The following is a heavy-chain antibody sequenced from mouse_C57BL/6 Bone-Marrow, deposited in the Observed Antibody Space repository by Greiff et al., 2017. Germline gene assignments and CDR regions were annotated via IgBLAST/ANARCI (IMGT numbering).Heavy chain of an antibody. CDR3: ARCFYWYFDV. CDR1: GYTFTSYW. V-gene: IGHV1-55*01. CDR2: IYPGSGST. J-gene: IGHJ1*03. Sequence: QVQLQQPGAELVKPGASVKMSCKASGYTFTSYWITWVKQRPGQGLEWIGDIYPGSGSTNYNEKFKSKATLTVDTSSSAAYMQLSSLTSEDSAVYYCARCFYWYFDVWGTGTTVTVSS.